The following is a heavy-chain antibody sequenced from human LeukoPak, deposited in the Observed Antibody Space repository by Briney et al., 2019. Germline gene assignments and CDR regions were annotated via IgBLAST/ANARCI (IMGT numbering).Heavy chain of an antibody. J-gene: IGHJ4*02. CDR3: ARHYSSGTYPLDS. CDR1: GASISNYY. D-gene: IGHD3-10*01. V-gene: IGHV4-59*01. CDR2: IYYTGTT. Sequence: PSETLSLTCTVSGASISNYYWSWFRQPPGKGLEWLAYIYYTGTTNYNPSVKGRLTISVDTSENQLSLTLNSVTAADTAVYYCARHYSSGTYPLDSWGQGTLVTVSS.